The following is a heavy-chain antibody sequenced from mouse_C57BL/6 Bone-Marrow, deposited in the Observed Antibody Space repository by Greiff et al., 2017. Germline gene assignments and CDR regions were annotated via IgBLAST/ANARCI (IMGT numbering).Heavy chain of an antibody. CDR1: GYSITSGYY. CDR2: ISYDGSN. V-gene: IGHV3-6*01. Sequence: EVKLLESGPGLVKPSQSLSLTCSVTGYSITSGYYWNWIRQFPGNKLEWMGYISYDGSNNYNPSLKNRISITRDTSKNQFFLKLNSVTTEDTATYYCARDYDYEDYAMDYWGQGTSVNVSS. D-gene: IGHD2-4*01. J-gene: IGHJ4*01. CDR3: ARDYDYEDYAMDY.